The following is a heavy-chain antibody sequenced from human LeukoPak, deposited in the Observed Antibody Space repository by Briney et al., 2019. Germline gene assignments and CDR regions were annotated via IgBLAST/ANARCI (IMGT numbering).Heavy chain of an antibody. Sequence: EASVKVSCKASGYTFTSYGISWVRQAPGQGLEWMGWISAYNGNTNYAQKLQGRVTMTTDTSTSTAYMELRSLRSDDTAVYYCARGGIKKWRITMIVVVTEDRTPLDYWGQGTLVTVSS. V-gene: IGHV1-18*01. CDR3: ARGGIKKWRITMIVVVTEDRTPLDY. J-gene: IGHJ4*02. CDR2: ISAYNGNT. D-gene: IGHD3-22*01. CDR1: GYTFTSYG.